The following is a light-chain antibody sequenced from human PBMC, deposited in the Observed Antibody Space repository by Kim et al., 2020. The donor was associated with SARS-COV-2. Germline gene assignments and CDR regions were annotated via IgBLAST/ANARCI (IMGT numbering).Light chain of an antibody. Sequence: SASVGDRVTITCRTSQNIATYLNWYQQKPGKAPSLLIIGTSTLHSGVPSRFRGSGFGTDFTLTISTLQPEDFATYFCQQNYAIPNTFGQGTKLEI. CDR1: QNIATY. CDR3: QQNYAIPNT. J-gene: IGKJ2*01. V-gene: IGKV1-39*01. CDR2: GTS.